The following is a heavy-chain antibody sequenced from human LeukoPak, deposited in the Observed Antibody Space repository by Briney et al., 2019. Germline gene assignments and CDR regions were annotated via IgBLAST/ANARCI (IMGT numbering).Heavy chain of an antibody. J-gene: IGHJ4*02. V-gene: IGHV4-4*07. Sequence: SETLSLTCTVSGDSFRSYCGSWIRQPAGKGLEWIGRIYTSGSTNYTPSLKSRVTMSVDTSKNQFSLRLTSVTAADTAVYFCARDVDYYDGSGYENYYFDYWGEGILVT. CDR2: IYTSGST. D-gene: IGHD3-22*01. CDR3: ARDVDYYDGSGYENYYFDY. CDR1: GDSFRSYC.